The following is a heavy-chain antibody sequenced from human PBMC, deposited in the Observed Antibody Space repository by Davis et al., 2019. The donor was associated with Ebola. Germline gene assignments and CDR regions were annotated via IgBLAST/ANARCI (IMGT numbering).Heavy chain of an antibody. D-gene: IGHD4-17*01. V-gene: IGHV1-2*02. CDR2: INPNSGGT. Sequence: ASVKVSCKASGYTFTGYYMHWVRQAPGQGLEWMGWINPNSGGTNYAQKFQGRVTMTRDTSISTAYMELSSLRSEDTAVYYCATSMTTVSRSWFDPWGQGTLVTVSS. CDR3: ATSMTTVSRSWFDP. J-gene: IGHJ5*02. CDR1: GYTFTGYY.